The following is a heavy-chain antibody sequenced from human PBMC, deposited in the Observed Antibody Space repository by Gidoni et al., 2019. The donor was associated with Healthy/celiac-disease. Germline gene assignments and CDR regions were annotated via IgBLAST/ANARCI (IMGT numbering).Heavy chain of an antibody. D-gene: IGHD2-2*01. J-gene: IGHJ4*02. Sequence: GGLVQPGGSLRLSCATSGFTFSSYWMSWVRQAPGKGLEWVANIKQDGSEKYYVDSVKGRFTISRDNAKNSLYLQMNSLRAEDTAVYYCARDLRNIVVVPAANDYWGQGTLVTVSS. CDR1: GFTFSSYW. V-gene: IGHV3-7*01. CDR3: ARDLRNIVVVPAANDY. CDR2: IKQDGSEK.